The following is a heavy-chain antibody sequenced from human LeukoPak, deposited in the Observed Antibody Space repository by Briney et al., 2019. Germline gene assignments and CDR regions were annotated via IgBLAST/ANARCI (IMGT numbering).Heavy chain of an antibody. Sequence: PSETLSLTCIVSGGSIRSGGYYWSWIRQHPGKGLDWIGYIYYSGNAYYDPSLTSRVTISVDTSKNQFSLKLSSVTAADTAVYYCARAGYDSSGYSTYYFDYWGQGTLVTVSS. J-gene: IGHJ4*02. V-gene: IGHV4-31*03. CDR1: GGSIRSGGYY. CDR3: ARAGYDSSGYSTYYFDY. D-gene: IGHD3-22*01. CDR2: IYYSGNA.